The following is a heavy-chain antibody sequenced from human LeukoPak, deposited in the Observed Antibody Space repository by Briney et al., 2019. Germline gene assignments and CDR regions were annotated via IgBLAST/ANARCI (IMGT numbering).Heavy chain of an antibody. CDR3: ARLLAAGIAAAGNLEYFQH. J-gene: IGHJ1*01. CDR1: GYSFTSYW. V-gene: IGHV5-10-1*04. D-gene: IGHD6-13*01. Sequence: GESLKISCKGSGYSFTSYWINWVRQMPGKGLEWMGRIDPSDSYTRYSPSFQGQVTISADKSISTAYLQWSSLKASDTAMYYCARLLAAGIAAAGNLEYFQHWGQGTLVTVSS. CDR2: IDPSDSYT.